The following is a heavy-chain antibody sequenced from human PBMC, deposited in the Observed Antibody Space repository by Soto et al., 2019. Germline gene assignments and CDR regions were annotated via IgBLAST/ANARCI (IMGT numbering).Heavy chain of an antibody. D-gene: IGHD5-12*01. Sequence: ASVKVSCKASGYTFTIYYINWVRQATGQGLEWMGWMNPNSGNTGYAQKFQGRVTMTRNTSISTAYMELSSLRSEDTAVYYCARGGDDPERIDYWGQGTLVTVSS. CDR2: MNPNSGNT. CDR3: ARGGDDPERIDY. CDR1: GYTFTIYY. J-gene: IGHJ4*02. V-gene: IGHV1-8*01.